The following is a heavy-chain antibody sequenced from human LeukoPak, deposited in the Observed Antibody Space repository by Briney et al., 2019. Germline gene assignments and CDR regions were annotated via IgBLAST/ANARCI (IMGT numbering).Heavy chain of an antibody. J-gene: IGHJ6*03. V-gene: IGHV4-59*11. CDR2: IYYSGST. CDR1: GGSISSHY. CDR3: ARNKGPYYYYYIDV. Sequence: SETLSLTCTVSGGSISSHYWSWIRQPPGKGLEWIGYIYYSGSTNYNPSPKSRVTISVDTSKNQFSLKLSSVTAADTAVYYCARNKGPYYYYYIDVWGKGTTVTVSS.